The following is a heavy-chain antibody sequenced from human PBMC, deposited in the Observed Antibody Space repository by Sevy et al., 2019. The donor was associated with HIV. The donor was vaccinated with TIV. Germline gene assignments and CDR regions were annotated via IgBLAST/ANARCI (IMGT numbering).Heavy chain of an antibody. Sequence: GGSLRLSCAASGFTFSSYSMVWVRQAPGKGLEWISYISTGRVMIDYADSVKGRFTISRDNVKKSVYLEMNSLRVEDTAVYYCARDWWDTYGYHWLDPWGPGTLVTVSS. V-gene: IGHV3-48*01. CDR1: GFTFSSYS. CDR2: ISTGRVMI. J-gene: IGHJ5*02. D-gene: IGHD5-18*01. CDR3: ARDWWDTYGYHWLDP.